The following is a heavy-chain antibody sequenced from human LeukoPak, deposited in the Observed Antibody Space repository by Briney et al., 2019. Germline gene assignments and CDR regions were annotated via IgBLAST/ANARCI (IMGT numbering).Heavy chain of an antibody. J-gene: IGHJ4*02. D-gene: IGHD3-22*01. V-gene: IGHV1-69*05. CDR3: ATQPNNTYYYDSSGHNYYFDY. CDR2: IIPIFGTA. Sequence: GASVKVSCKASGGTFSSYAISWMRQAPGQGLEWMGGIIPIFGTANYAQKFQGRVTITTDESTSTAYMELSSLRSEDTAVYYCATQPNNTYYYDSSGHNYYFDYWGQGTLVTVSS. CDR1: GGTFSSYA.